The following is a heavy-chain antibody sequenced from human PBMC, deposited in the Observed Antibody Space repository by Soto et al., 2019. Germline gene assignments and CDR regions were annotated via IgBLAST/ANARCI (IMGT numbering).Heavy chain of an antibody. CDR3: ATDKLGYCSDGRCYRPGYFEN. V-gene: IGHV3-48*01. CDR1: GFTFNTYS. J-gene: IGHJ4*02. D-gene: IGHD2-15*01. CDR2: ISGGSSSI. Sequence: GGSLRLSCAASGFTFNTYSINWVRQAPGKGLEWISYISGGSSSIYYADSVKGRFTISRDNAKNSLYLQMNSLRAEDTAVYYCATDKLGYCSDGRCYRPGYFENWGQGTPVTVSS.